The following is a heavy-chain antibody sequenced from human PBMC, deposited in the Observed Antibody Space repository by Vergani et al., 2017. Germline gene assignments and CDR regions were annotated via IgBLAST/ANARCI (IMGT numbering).Heavy chain of an antibody. Sequence: EVQLVQSGAEVKKPGATVKISCKVSGYTFTDYYMHWVQQAPGKGLEWMGLVDPEEGETIYAEKFQGRVTITADTSTDTAYMELSSLISEDTAVYYGASGRYCSGGSCYSQADYWGQGTLVTVSS. CDR1: GYTFTDYY. V-gene: IGHV1-69-2*01. CDR3: ASGRYCSGGSCYSQADY. CDR2: VDPEEGET. D-gene: IGHD2-15*01. J-gene: IGHJ4*02.